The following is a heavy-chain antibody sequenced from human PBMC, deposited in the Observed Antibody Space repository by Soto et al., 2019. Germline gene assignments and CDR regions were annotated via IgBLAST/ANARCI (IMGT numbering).Heavy chain of an antibody. CDR2: ISYDGSNK. Sequence: GGSLRLSCEASGFTFSSYGMHWVRQAPGKGLEWVAVISYDGSNKYYADSVKGRFTISRDNSKNTLYLQMNSLRAEDTAVYYCAKNGAVAGIYYYYGMDVWGQGTTVTVSS. D-gene: IGHD6-19*01. J-gene: IGHJ6*02. CDR1: GFTFSSYG. V-gene: IGHV3-30*18. CDR3: AKNGAVAGIYYYYGMDV.